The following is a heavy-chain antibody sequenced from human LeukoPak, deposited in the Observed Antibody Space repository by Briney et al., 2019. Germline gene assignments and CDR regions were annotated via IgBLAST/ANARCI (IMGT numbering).Heavy chain of an antibody. J-gene: IGHJ5*02. CDR1: GASISRYY. CDR3: ARDLGDGYNRDWFDP. V-gene: IGHV4-4*07. D-gene: IGHD5-24*01. Sequence: SETLSLTCSVSGASISRYYWSWIRQPAGKRLEWIGRLYTSGSIYYNPSLRSRVTISLDKSKTQFYLRLSSVTAADTAVYYCARDLGDGYNRDWFDPWGQGTLVTVSS. CDR2: LYTSGSI.